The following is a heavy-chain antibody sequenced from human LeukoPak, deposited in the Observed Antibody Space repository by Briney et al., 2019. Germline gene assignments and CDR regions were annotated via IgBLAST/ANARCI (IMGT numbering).Heavy chain of an antibody. CDR3: ARVPNYGSGDDAFDI. V-gene: IGHV1-18*01. Sequence: GASVKVSCKASGYTLTSYGISWVRQAPGQGLEWKGWISAYNGNTNYAQKLQGRVTMTTDTSTSTAYMELRSLRSDDTAVYYCARVPNYGSGDDAFDIWGQGTMVTVSS. D-gene: IGHD3-10*01. CDR2: ISAYNGNT. J-gene: IGHJ3*02. CDR1: GYTLTSYG.